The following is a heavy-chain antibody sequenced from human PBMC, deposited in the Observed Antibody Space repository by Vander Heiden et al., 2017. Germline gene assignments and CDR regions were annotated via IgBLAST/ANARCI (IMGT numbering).Heavy chain of an antibody. CDR3: ARAASWFGAAADPGDYYYGMDV. J-gene: IGHJ6*02. Sequence: QVQLVQSGAEVKKPGPSVKVSCKASGGTFSSHAISWVRQAPGQGLGWMGGIIPIFGTANYAQKFQGRVTITADESTSTAYMELSSLRSEDTAVYYCARAASWFGAAADPGDYYYGMDVWGQGTTVTVSS. CDR2: IIPIFGTA. D-gene: IGHD6-13*01. CDR1: GGTFSSHA. V-gene: IGHV1-69*01.